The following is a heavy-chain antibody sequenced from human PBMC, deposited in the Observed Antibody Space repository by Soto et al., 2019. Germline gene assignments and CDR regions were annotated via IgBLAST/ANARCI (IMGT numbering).Heavy chain of an antibody. J-gene: IGHJ6*02. Sequence: SETLSLTCTVSGGSISSGDYYWSWIRQPPGKGLEWIGYIYYSGSTYYNPSLKSRVTISVDTSKNQFSLKLSSVTAADTAVYYCARHRGSCRGGTSYAYYYYYYGMDVWGQGTTVTVSS. CDR2: IYYSGST. V-gene: IGHV4-30-4*01. CDR3: ARHRGSCRGGTSYAYYYYYYGMDV. D-gene: IGHD2-15*01. CDR1: GGSISSGDYY.